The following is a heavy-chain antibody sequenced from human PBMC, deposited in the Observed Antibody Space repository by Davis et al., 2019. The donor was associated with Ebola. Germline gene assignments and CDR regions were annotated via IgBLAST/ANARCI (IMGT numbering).Heavy chain of an antibody. Sequence: PGGSLRLSCAASGFTFNYYDMHWVRQAPGKGLEWVAFIRYDGSHKTYADSVKGRFTISRDNSKNTLFLQMNSLRAEDTAIYSCVSKTAAGFNFDRWGQGAPVTVSS. J-gene: IGHJ4*02. CDR1: GFTFNYYD. D-gene: IGHD6-13*01. V-gene: IGHV3-30*02. CDR2: IRYDGSHK. CDR3: VSKTAAGFNFDR.